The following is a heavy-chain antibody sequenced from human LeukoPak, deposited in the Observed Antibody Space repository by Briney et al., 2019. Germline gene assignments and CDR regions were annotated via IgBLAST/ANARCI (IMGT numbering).Heavy chain of an antibody. CDR2: IYYSWST. CDR1: GGSISSYY. CDR3: ARDPLRAYYFDY. Sequence: SETLSLTCTVSGGSISSYYWSWIRQPPGKGLEGIGYIYYSWSTNYNPSLKSRVTISVDTSKNQFSLKLSSVTAEDTAVYYCARDPLRAYYFDYWGQGTLVTVSS. V-gene: IGHV4-59*01. J-gene: IGHJ4*02.